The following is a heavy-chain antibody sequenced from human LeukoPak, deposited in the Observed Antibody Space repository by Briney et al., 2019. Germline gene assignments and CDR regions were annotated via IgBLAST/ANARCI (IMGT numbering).Heavy chain of an antibody. Sequence: SQTLSLTCAISGDSVSSNSAAWNWIRQSPSRGLEWLGRTYYRSKWYNDYAVSVKSRIIINPDTSKNQFSLQLNSVTPEDTAVYYCARVIYTAYDYVKAIDYWGQGTLVTVSS. J-gene: IGHJ4*02. V-gene: IGHV6-1*01. D-gene: IGHD5-12*01. CDR1: GDSVSSNSAA. CDR3: ARVIYTAYDYVKAIDY. CDR2: TYYRSKWYN.